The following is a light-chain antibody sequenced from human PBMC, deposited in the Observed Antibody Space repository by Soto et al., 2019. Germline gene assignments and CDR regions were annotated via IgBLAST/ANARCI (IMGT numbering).Light chain of an antibody. CDR1: SGHNTYI. Sequence: QLVLTQSSSASASLGSSVKLTCILSSGHNTYIIACHQQQPGKAPRFLMTLDRSGSYNRGSGVPDRFSGSSSGADRYLTISNLQFEDEGDYYCETWYSNTHKVFGGGTKLTVL. CDR3: ETWYSNTHKV. J-gene: IGLJ3*02. CDR2: LDRSGSY. V-gene: IGLV4-60*02.